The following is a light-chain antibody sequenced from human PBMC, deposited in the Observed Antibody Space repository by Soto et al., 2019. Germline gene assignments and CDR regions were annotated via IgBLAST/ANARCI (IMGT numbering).Light chain of an antibody. Sequence: DIQMTQSPSSLSASVGDRVTITCRASQSISSYVNWYQQKPGKAPKLLIYTASNLQSGVPSRFSGSGSGTDFTLTISRLQHEDFATYYCQHYHSSPWTFGQGTKVEIK. CDR2: TAS. J-gene: IGKJ1*01. V-gene: IGKV1-39*01. CDR1: QSISSY. CDR3: QHYHSSPWT.